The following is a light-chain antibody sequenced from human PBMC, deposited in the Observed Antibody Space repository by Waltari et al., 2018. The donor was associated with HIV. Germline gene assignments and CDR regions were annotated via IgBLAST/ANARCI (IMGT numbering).Light chain of an antibody. CDR1: SSDIGAYDY. CDR2: GVN. CDR3: SSYTRTGTLI. Sequence: QSALTQPASVSGSPGQSITISCTGPSSDIGAYDYFSWFQQHPGKAPQLIIFGVNRRPSGVSNRFSGSKSGNTASLAISGLQAEDESDFYCSSYTRTGTLIFGGGTKVTVL. J-gene: IGLJ2*01. V-gene: IGLV2-14*03.